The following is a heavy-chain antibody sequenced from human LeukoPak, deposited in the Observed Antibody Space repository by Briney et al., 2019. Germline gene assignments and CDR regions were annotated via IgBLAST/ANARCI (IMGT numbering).Heavy chain of an antibody. D-gene: IGHD5-24*01. V-gene: IGHV3-30-3*01. J-gene: IGHJ4*02. CDR3: ASHSRDGYNWGADY. Sequence: PGGSLRLSCAASGFTFSNYAMHWVRQAPGKGLEWVEVISYDGSNKYYADSVKGRFTISRDNSKNTLYLQMNSLRAEDTAMYYCASHSRDGYNWGADYWGQGTLVTVSS. CDR2: ISYDGSNK. CDR1: GFTFSNYA.